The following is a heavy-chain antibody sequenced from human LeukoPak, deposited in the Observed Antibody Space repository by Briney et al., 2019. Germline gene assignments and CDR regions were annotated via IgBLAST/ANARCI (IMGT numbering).Heavy chain of an antibody. CDR2: IRDKANSYAT. Sequence: GGSLRLSCAASGFTFSGSAIHWVRQASGKGLEWVGRIRDKANSYATAYIASVKGRFTISRDDSKSTAYLQMSSLKTEDTAVYYCTRWDCTTTGCYPFDYWGQGTLVTVSS. CDR1: GFTFSGSA. J-gene: IGHJ4*02. D-gene: IGHD2-2*01. V-gene: IGHV3-73*01. CDR3: TRWDCTTTGCYPFDY.